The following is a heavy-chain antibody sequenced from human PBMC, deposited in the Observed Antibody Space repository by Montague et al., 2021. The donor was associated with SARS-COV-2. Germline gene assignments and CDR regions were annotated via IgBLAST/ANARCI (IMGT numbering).Heavy chain of an antibody. D-gene: IGHD4-17*01. CDR1: GGSISSYY. J-gene: IGHJ6*02. CDR3: ARYTRQIRLIVFDYGMDV. CDR2: IYYSGST. Sequence: SETLSLTCTVSGGSISSYYWSWIRQPPGKGLEWIGYIYYSGSTNYNPSLKSRVTISVDTSKNQSSLKLSSVTAADTAVYYCARYTRQIRLIVFDYGMDVWGRGTTVTVSS. V-gene: IGHV4-59*01.